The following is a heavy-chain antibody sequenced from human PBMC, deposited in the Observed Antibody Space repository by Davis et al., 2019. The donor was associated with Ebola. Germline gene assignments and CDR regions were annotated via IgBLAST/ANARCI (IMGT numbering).Heavy chain of an antibody. CDR3: ARGGHMVRGGDNAFDI. V-gene: IGHV3-21*01. Sequence: GESLKISCAASGFTFSSYSMNWVRQAPGKGLEWVSSISSSSSYIYYADSVKGRFTISRDNAKNSLYLQMNSLRAEDTAVYYCARGGHMVRGGDNAFDIWGQGTMVTVSS. D-gene: IGHD3-10*01. CDR2: ISSSSSYI. CDR1: GFTFSSYS. J-gene: IGHJ3*02.